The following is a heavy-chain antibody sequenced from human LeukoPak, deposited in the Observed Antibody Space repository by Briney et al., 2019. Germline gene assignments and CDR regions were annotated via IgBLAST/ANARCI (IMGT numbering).Heavy chain of an antibody. CDR2: IYYSGST. V-gene: IGHV4-31*03. Sequence: AQTEALICTVSGGSISNSIHYWSWIRQHPGKGLEWIGYIYYSGSTFYNPSLKSRVTISVDTYKNQFSLKLSSVTAADTAVYYCARGSGYSYGYRTGYYFDFWGQGTLVTVSS. CDR1: GGSISNSIHY. D-gene: IGHD5-18*01. J-gene: IGHJ4*02. CDR3: ARGSGYSYGYRTGYYFDF.